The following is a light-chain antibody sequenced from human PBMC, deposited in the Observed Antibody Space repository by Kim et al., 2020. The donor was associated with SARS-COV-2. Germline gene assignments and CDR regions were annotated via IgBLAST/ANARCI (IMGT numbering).Light chain of an antibody. CDR3: NSRDNNDNEL. V-gene: IGLV3-19*01. J-gene: IGLJ2*01. CDR2: GKN. CDR1: SLRTFY. Sequence: SSELTQDPAVSVALGQTVRITCQGDSLRTFYTTWIQQKPGQAPIVVFYGKNNRPSGIPDRFSGSSSGNTASLTITATQAGDEADYYCNSRDNNDNELFGG.